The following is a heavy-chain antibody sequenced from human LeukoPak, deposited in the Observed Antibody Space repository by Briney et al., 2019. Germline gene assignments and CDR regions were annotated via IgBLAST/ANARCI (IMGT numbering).Heavy chain of an antibody. D-gene: IGHD4-11*01. Sequence: PGGSLRLSCAASGFTFDDYGMSWVRQAPGKGLEWVSGINWNGGSTGYADSVKGRFTISRDNAKNSLYLQMNSLRAEDTALYYCARGRSYSNYVPLDYWGQGTLVTVSS. J-gene: IGHJ4*02. CDR1: GFTFDDYG. CDR3: ARGRSYSNYVPLDY. CDR2: INWNGGST. V-gene: IGHV3-20*04.